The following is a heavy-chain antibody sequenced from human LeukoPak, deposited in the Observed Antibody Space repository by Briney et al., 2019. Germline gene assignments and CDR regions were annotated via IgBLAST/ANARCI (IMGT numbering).Heavy chain of an antibody. V-gene: IGHV3-21*01. D-gene: IGHD3-10*01. CDR3: ARDSPYGLGSYGWLDP. J-gene: IGHJ5*02. CDR1: GFTFSTYT. CDR2: ISSSSYFI. Sequence: PGGSLRLSCAASGFTFSTYTMHWVRQAPGQGLAWVSSISSSSYFIYYADSVKGRFTISRDNSKNTLYLQMNSLRVEDTAIYYCARDSPYGLGSYGWLDPWGQGTLVIVSS.